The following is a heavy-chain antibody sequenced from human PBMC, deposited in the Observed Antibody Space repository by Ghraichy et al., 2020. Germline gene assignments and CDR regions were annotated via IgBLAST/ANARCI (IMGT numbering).Heavy chain of an antibody. V-gene: IGHV4-59*01. J-gene: IGHJ5*02. CDR1: GGSISSYY. D-gene: IGHD2-8*01. Sequence: SETLSLTCTVSGGSISSYYWSWIRQPPGKGLEWIGYIYYSGSTNYNPSLKSRVTISVDTSKNQFSLKLSSVTAADTAVYYCARWLYCTNGVCQDNWFDPWGQGTLVTVSS. CDR2: IYYSGST. CDR3: ARWLYCTNGVCQDNWFDP.